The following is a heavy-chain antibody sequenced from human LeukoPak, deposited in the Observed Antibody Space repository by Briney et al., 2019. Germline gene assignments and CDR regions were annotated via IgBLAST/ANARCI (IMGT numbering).Heavy chain of an antibody. J-gene: IGHJ4*02. CDR3: ARDLANTRYYDFWSGYPRGDY. D-gene: IGHD3-3*01. CDR2: ISAYNGNT. CDR1: GYTFSTYP. Sequence: ASVKVSCKASGYTFSTYPMNWVRQAPGQGLEWMGWISAYNGNTNYAQKLQGRVTMTTDTSTSTAYMELRSLRSDDTAVYYCARDLANTRYYDFWSGYPRGDYWGQGTLVTVSS. V-gene: IGHV1-18*01.